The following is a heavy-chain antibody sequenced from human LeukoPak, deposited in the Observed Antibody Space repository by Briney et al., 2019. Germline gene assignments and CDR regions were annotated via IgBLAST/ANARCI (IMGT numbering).Heavy chain of an antibody. CDR2: ISAYNGNT. J-gene: IGHJ5*02. CDR3: ARDSVLLWFGEHNWFDP. Sequence: ASVKVSCKASGYTFTSYGISWVRQAPGQGLEWMGWISAYNGNTNYAQKFQGRVTITRDTSASTAYMELSSLRSEDTAVYYCARDSVLLWFGEHNWFDPWGQGTLVTVSS. D-gene: IGHD3-10*01. CDR1: GYTFTSYG. V-gene: IGHV1-18*01.